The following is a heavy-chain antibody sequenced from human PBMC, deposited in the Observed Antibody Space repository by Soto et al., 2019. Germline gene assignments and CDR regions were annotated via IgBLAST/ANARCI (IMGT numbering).Heavy chain of an antibody. CDR1: GYTFTSYG. CDR2: IIPIFGTA. D-gene: IGHD5-18*01. V-gene: IGHV1-69*13. Sequence: GASVKVSCKASGYTFTSYGISWVRQAPGQGLEWMGGIIPIFGTANYAQKFQGRVTITADESTSTAYMELSSLRSEDTAVYYCARLASDTAMALWGQGTLVTVSS. J-gene: IGHJ4*02. CDR3: ARLASDTAMAL.